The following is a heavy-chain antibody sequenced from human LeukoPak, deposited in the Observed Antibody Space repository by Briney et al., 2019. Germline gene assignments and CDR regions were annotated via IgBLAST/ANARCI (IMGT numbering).Heavy chain of an antibody. J-gene: IGHJ3*02. CDR2: MNPNSGST. CDR1: GYTFTSYD. CDR3: ARSASKGEDAFDI. Sequence: ASVKVSCKASGYTFTSYDINWVRQATGQGLEWMGWMNPNSGSTGYAQRFQGRVTLTRNTSISAAYMELSSLRSEDTAVYYCARSASKGEDAFDIWGQGTMVTVSS. D-gene: IGHD3-10*01. V-gene: IGHV1-8*01.